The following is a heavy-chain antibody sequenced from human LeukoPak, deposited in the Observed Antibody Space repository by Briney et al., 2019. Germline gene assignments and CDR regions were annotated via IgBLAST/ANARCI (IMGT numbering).Heavy chain of an antibody. Sequence: SQTLSLTCTVSGGSISSGSYYWSWIRQPAGKGLEWIGRIYTSGSTNYNPSLKSRFTISVDTSKNQFSLKLSSVTAADTAVYYCARVNDFWSGYNWFGPWGQGTLVTVSS. D-gene: IGHD3-3*01. CDR3: ARVNDFWSGYNWFGP. J-gene: IGHJ5*02. V-gene: IGHV4-61*02. CDR1: GGSISSGSYY. CDR2: IYTSGST.